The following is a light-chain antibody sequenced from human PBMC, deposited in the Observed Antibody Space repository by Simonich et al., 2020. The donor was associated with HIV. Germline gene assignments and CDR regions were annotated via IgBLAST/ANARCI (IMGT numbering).Light chain of an antibody. CDR1: ALPKKY. Sequence: SNELTQPPSVSVSPGQTARITCSGDALPKKYAYCYHQKSGQAPVLVISEDTKRPSGIPERFSGSSSGTMATLTISGAQVEDEADYYCYSTDSSGNHKGVFGGGTKLTVL. J-gene: IGLJ3*02. CDR2: EDT. V-gene: IGLV3-10*01. CDR3: YSTDSSGNHKGV.